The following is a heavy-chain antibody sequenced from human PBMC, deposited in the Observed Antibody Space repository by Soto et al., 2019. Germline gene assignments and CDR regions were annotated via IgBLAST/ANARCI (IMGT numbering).Heavy chain of an antibody. D-gene: IGHD3-3*01. V-gene: IGHV1-69*13. CDR1: GYTFTSYA. J-gene: IGHJ6*02. CDR2: VIPIFGTA. Sequence: ASVKVSCKASGYTFTSYAMHWVRQAPGQGLEWMGGVIPIFGTANYAQKFQGRVTITADESTSTAYMELSSLRSEDTAVYYCAEGTYYDFWSGYYPYYYYGMDVWGQGTTVTVSS. CDR3: AEGTYYDFWSGYYPYYYYGMDV.